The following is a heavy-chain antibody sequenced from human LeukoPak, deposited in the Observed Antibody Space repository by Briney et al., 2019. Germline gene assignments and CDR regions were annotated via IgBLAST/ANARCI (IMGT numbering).Heavy chain of an antibody. D-gene: IGHD6-19*01. CDR2: ISTTGGST. V-gene: IGHV3-23*01. J-gene: IGHJ4*02. Sequence: GGSLRLSCAASGITFSSYGMSWVRQAPGKGLEWVSAISTTGGSTYYADSVKGRFTISRDNSKNTLYLQMNSLRAEDTAVYYCAKSDQRMVPYYFDYWGQGTLVTVSS. CDR3: AKSDQRMVPYYFDY. CDR1: GITFSSYG.